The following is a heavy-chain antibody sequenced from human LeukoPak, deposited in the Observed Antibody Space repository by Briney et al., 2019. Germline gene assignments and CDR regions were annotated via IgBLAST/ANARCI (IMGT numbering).Heavy chain of an antibody. J-gene: IGHJ5*02. CDR3: AKNPSGVDIAATEP. D-gene: IGHD6-13*01. Sequence: QPGGSLRLSCAASGFTFRTSGMNWVRQAPGKGLEWVSYISSSGTTISYAQSVKGRFTITRDNAQNSLTLHMNTLRADDTAVYYCAKNPSGVDIAATEPWGQGTLVTVPS. CDR2: ISSSGTTI. V-gene: IGHV3-48*01. CDR1: GFTFRTSG.